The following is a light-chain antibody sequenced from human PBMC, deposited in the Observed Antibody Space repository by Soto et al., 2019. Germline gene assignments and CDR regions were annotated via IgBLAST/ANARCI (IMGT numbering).Light chain of an antibody. J-gene: IGKJ4*01. CDR2: VAS. CDR1: QRINDDF. V-gene: IGKV3-20*01. Sequence: EIVLTQSPGTLSLSAGERATLSCRASQRINDDFLAWYQQRPGQPPRLLIYVASFRATGIPDRFSGSGSGTEFSLTINRLEPEDAAVYFCQQYGRSPLTFGGGTKVDIK. CDR3: QQYGRSPLT.